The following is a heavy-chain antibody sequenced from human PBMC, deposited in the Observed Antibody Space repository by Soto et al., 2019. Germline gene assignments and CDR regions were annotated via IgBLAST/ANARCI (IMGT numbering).Heavy chain of an antibody. J-gene: IGHJ5*02. CDR2: ISNSGST. CDR1: GGSVTSDEDY. CDR3: ARGSSSWSSGDDWFDP. V-gene: IGHV4-30-4*01. D-gene: IGHD6-13*01. Sequence: SETLSLTCTVSGGSVTSDEDYWTWIRQSPGKGLEWIGYISNSGSTGYNPSLKTRLSMSVDRSKNQFTLRLTSVTAADTAVYYCARGSSSWSSGDDWFDPWGQGTLVTVSS.